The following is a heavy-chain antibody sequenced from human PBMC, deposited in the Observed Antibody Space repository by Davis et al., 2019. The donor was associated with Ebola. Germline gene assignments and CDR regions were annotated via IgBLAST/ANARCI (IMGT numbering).Heavy chain of an antibody. D-gene: IGHD4-17*01. V-gene: IGHV3-30-3*01. CDR1: GFTFGTYA. Sequence: GGSLRLSCAASGFTFGTYAMHWVRQAPGKRLEWVAVISYHGSEKYYADSVKGRFTISRDNSKNTLYLQLNSLRSEDTAFYYCARDRDGEGNWYFDLWGRGTLVTVSS. CDR3: ARDRDGEGNWYFDL. CDR2: ISYHGSEK. J-gene: IGHJ2*01.